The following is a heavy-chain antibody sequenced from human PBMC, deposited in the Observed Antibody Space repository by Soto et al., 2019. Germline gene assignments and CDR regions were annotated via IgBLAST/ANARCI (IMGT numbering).Heavy chain of an antibody. Sequence: QVRLQESGPGLVKPSETLSLTCSVSGGCMICYYWSWIRQPPGRGLEWFVFLYYAGSTKYNPSLNSRVTISVETSKNQFSRTVNSVTAADTAVYYCARRIVATETFAYWGQGTLVTVPS. CDR2: LYYAGST. CDR1: GGCMICYY. J-gene: IGHJ4*02. D-gene: IGHD5-12*01. V-gene: IGHV4-59*08. CDR3: ARRIVATETFAY.